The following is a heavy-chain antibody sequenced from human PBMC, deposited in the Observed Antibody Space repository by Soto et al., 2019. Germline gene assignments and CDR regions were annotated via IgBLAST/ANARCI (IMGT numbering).Heavy chain of an antibody. J-gene: IGHJ4*02. Sequence: GGSLRLSCAASGFTFSSYAMSWVRQAPGKGLEWVSAISGSADSTYYADSVKGRFTISRGNSKNTLFLQMSGLRAEDTAVYYCAKTMVRGLIQNPFDYWGQGTLVTVSS. CDR1: GFTFSSYA. V-gene: IGHV3-23*01. D-gene: IGHD3-10*01. CDR3: AKTMVRGLIQNPFDY. CDR2: ISGSADST.